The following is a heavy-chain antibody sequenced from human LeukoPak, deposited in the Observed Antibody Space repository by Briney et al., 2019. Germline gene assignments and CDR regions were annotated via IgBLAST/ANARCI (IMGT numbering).Heavy chain of an antibody. D-gene: IGHD2-2*02. CDR3: AKALVPAAIPNDAFDI. CDR2: ISRNSGSI. Sequence: GGSLRLSCAASGFTFDDYAMHWVRQAPGKGLEWVSGISRNSGSIGYADSVKGRFTISRDNAKNSLYLQMNSLRAEDMALYYCAKALVPAAIPNDAFDIWGQGTMVTVSS. J-gene: IGHJ3*02. CDR1: GFTFDDYA. V-gene: IGHV3-9*03.